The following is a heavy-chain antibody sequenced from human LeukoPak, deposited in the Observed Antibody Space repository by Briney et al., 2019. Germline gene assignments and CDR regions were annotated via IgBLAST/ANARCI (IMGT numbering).Heavy chain of an antibody. D-gene: IGHD6-13*01. V-gene: IGHV4-34*01. CDR2: INHSGST. CDR1: GGSFSGYY. Sequence: SETLSLTCAVYGGSFSGYYWSWIRQPPGKGLEWIGEINHSGSTNYNPSLKSRVTISVDTSKNQFSLKLSSVTAADTAVYYCARRPAYSQRLVKWGQGTLVTVSS. CDR3: ARRPAYSQRLVK. J-gene: IGHJ4*02.